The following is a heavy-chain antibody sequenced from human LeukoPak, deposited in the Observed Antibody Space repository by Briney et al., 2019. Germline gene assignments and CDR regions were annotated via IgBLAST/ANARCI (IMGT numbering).Heavy chain of an antibody. CDR2: ISSSSSYI. J-gene: IGHJ4*02. CDR3: ATASSGYYSRYYFDY. D-gene: IGHD3-22*01. Sequence: GGSLRLSCAASGFTFSSYSMNWVRQAPGKGLEWVSSISSSSSYIYYADSVKGRFTISRDNAKNSLYLQMNSLRAEDTAVYYCATASSGYYSRYYFDYWGQGTLVTVSS. V-gene: IGHV3-21*01. CDR1: GFTFSSYS.